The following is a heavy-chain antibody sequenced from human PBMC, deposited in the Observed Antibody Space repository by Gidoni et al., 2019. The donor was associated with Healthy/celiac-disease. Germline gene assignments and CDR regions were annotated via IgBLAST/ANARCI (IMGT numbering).Heavy chain of an antibody. CDR3: ARSEVVPAAPDY. D-gene: IGHD2-2*01. Sequence: EVQLVESGGGLVKPGGSLRLSCAASGFTFSFYSMNCVRQAPGKGLEWVSSIGNTNGYIYYADSVNGRFTISRDNARNSLYLQMNSLRAEDTAVYFCARSEVVPAAPDYWGQGTLVTVSS. V-gene: IGHV3-21*01. J-gene: IGHJ4*02. CDR2: IGNTNGYI. CDR1: GFTFSFYS.